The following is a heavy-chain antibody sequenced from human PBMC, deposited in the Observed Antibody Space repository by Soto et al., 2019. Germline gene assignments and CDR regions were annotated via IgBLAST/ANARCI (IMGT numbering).Heavy chain of an antibody. D-gene: IGHD6-13*01. V-gene: IGHV4-59*01. J-gene: IGHJ6*02. CDR3: ARDQASPYYSGSWYGLGYYYYYGMDV. Sequence: SETLSLTCTVSGGSISSYYWSWIRQPPGKGLEWIGYIYYSGSTNYNPSLKSRVTISVDTSKNQFSLKLSSVTAADTAVYYCARDQASPYYSGSWYGLGYYYYYGMDVWGQGTTVTVSS. CDR2: IYYSGST. CDR1: GGSISSYY.